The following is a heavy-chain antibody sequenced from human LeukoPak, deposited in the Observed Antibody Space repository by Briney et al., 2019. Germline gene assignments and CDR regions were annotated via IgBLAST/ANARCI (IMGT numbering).Heavy chain of an antibody. Sequence: SGPGLVHPSGPLSLTCTVSGGSSRSHSWSWIRQPAGKGLEWIGRIYTSRSTNYNTSLKSRVTMSVDTSKNQFSLKLSSVTAADTAVYYCARDLGIAAAAWVFDAFDIWGQGTMVTVSS. V-gene: IGHV4-4*07. J-gene: IGHJ3*02. CDR1: GGSSRSHS. CDR2: IYTSRST. CDR3: ARDLGIAAAAWVFDAFDI. D-gene: IGHD6-13*01.